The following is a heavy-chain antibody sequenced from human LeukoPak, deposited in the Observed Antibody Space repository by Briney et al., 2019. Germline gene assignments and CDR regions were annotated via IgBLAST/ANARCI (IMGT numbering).Heavy chain of an antibody. D-gene: IGHD3-10*01. CDR3: AKDNGYYYGSFDP. CDR2: ISYDGSNK. J-gene: IGHJ5*02. Sequence: PGGSLRLSCAASGFTFSSYGMHWVRQAPGKGLEWVAVISYDGSNKYYADSVKGRFTISRDNSKNTLYLQMNSLRAEDTAVYYCAKDNGYYYGSFDPWGQGTLVTVSS. CDR1: GFTFSSYG. V-gene: IGHV3-30*18.